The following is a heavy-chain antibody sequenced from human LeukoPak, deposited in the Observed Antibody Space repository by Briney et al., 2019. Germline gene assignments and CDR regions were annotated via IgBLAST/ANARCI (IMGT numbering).Heavy chain of an antibody. D-gene: IGHD2-15*01. J-gene: IGHJ4*02. V-gene: IGHV3-30*04. CDR2: ISFDAIQK. CDR1: GFTFSNYA. CDR3: ARDKIVVVVAATSSSGFDY. Sequence: GGSLRLSCAASGFTFSNYAINWVRQAPGRGLEWVAIISFDAIQKYYADSVKGRFTISRDNAKNSLYLQMNSLRAEDTAVYYCARDKIVVVVAATSSSGFDYWGQGTLVTVSS.